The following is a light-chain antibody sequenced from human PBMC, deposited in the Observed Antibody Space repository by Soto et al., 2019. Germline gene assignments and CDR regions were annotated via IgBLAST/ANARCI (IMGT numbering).Light chain of an antibody. Sequence: EIVLTQSPVALSVSPGESAALSCRASQSVGRKFAWYQQRPGQAPRVLIYGTSTRATGVPARFSGSESGTEFTHTISSRQSEDFAFYYCQQYNKWPYTFGQGTRLEIK. CDR2: GTS. CDR3: QQYNKWPYT. J-gene: IGKJ2*01. V-gene: IGKV3-15*01. CDR1: QSVGRK.